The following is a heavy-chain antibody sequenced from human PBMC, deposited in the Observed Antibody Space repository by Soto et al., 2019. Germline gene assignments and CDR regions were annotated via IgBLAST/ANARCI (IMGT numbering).Heavy chain of an antibody. CDR2: IYSGGST. D-gene: IGHD6-13*01. J-gene: IGHJ4*02. V-gene: IGHV3-53*01. CDR1: GFTVSNSY. CDR3: AKDMIAATGTPSYYFDY. Sequence: GGSLRLSCAASGFTVSNSYMSWVRQAPGKGLEWVSVIYSGGSTYYADSVKGRFTISRDSSKNTLYLQMNSLRAEDTAIYYCAKDMIAATGTPSYYFDYWGQGTLVTVSS.